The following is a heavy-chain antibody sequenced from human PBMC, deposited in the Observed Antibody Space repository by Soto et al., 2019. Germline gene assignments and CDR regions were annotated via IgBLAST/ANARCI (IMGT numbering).Heavy chain of an antibody. J-gene: IGHJ4*02. CDR2: ISGSGGST. Sequence: TGGSLRLSCAASGFTFSSYAMSWVRQAPGKGLEWVSTISGSGGSTHYADSVKGRFTISRDNSQNTLYLQMNSLRADDTAVYFCAKDPPYGAGYFDYWGQGTPVTVSS. V-gene: IGHV3-23*01. D-gene: IGHD3-10*01. CDR3: AKDPPYGAGYFDY. CDR1: GFTFSSYA.